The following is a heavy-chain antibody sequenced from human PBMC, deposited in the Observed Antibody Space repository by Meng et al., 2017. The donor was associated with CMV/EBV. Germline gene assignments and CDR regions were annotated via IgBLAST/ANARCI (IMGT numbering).Heavy chain of an antibody. V-gene: IGHV3-9*01. Sequence: SLKISCAASGFTFDDYALHWVRQPPGKGLEWVSGISWNGGTIDYVDSVRGRFTISRDNARNSVYLLMDSLRLEETAKYFCVKGTGYDILTGYFDYWGRGVLVTVSS. CDR1: GFTFDDYA. D-gene: IGHD3-9*01. J-gene: IGHJ4*02. CDR2: ISWNGGTI. CDR3: VKGTGYDILTGYFDY.